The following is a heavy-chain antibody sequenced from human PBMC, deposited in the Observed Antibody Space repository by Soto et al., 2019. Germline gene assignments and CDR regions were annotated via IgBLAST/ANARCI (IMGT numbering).Heavy chain of an antibody. CDR2: IYHSGST. V-gene: IGHV4-30-2*01. CDR3: ARGGRETDFFDY. J-gene: IGHJ4*02. CDR1: GGSISSGGYS. D-gene: IGHD1-1*01. Sequence: SETLSLTCAVSGGSISSGGYSWSWIRQPPGKGLEWIGYIYHSGSTYYNPSLKSRVTISVDRSQNQFSLKLSSVTAADTAVYYCARGGRETDFFDYWGQGTLVTVSS.